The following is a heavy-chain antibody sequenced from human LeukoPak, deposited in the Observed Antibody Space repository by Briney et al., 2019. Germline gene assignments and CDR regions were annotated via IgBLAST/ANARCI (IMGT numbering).Heavy chain of an antibody. V-gene: IGHV3-30*04. CDR1: GFTFSSYA. Sequence: GRSLRLSCAASGFTFSSYAMHWVRQAPGKGLEWVAVISYDGSNKYYADSVKGRFTISRDNSKNTLYLQMNSLRAEDTAVYYCARLPTGYCSGGSCYSYYYYGMDVWGQGTTVTVSS. CDR3: ARLPTGYCSGGSCYSYYYYGMDV. CDR2: ISYDGSNK. D-gene: IGHD2-15*01. J-gene: IGHJ6*02.